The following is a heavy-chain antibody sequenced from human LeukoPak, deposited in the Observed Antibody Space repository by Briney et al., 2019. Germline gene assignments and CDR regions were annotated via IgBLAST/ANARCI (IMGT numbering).Heavy chain of an antibody. CDR1: GFTFSSYA. CDR2: ISGSSAST. V-gene: IGHV3-23*01. J-gene: IGHJ3*02. D-gene: IGHD3-22*01. CDR3: ARDSHKFDSSGYYPDAFDI. Sequence: GGSLRLSCAASGFTFSSYAITWVRQAPGKGLEWVSSISGSSASTYYADSVKGRFTISRDNSKNTLYLQMNSLRAEDTAVYYCARDSHKFDSSGYYPDAFDIWGQGTMVTVSS.